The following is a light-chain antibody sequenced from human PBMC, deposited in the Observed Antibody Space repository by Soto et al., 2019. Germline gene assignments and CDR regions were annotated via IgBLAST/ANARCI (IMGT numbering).Light chain of an antibody. V-gene: IGLV2-14*01. J-gene: IGLJ2*01. Sequence: QSALTQPASVSGSPGQSITISCTGTSSDVGAYKYVSWYQQNPGKTPKRMIFEVSNRPSGISNRFSGSKSGNTASLTISGLQAEDEADYYCSSYTTTSTVVFGGGTKLTVL. CDR2: EVS. CDR3: SSYTTTSTVV. CDR1: SSDVGAYKY.